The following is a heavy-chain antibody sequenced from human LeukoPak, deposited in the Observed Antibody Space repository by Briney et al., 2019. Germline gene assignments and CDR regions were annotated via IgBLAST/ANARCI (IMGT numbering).Heavy chain of an antibody. CDR2: ISYDGSNK. J-gene: IGHJ4*02. Sequence: GGSLRLSCAASGFTFSSYAMHWVRQAPGKGLEWVAVISYDGSNKYYADSVKGRFTISRGNSKNTLYLQMNSLRAEDTAVYYCARGGGLRAYYFDYWGQGTLVTVSS. D-gene: IGHD5-24*01. CDR1: GFTFSSYA. CDR3: ARGGGLRAYYFDY. V-gene: IGHV3-30*04.